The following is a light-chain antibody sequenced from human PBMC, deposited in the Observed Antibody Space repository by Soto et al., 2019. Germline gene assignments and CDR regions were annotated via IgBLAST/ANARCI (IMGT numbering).Light chain of an antibody. J-gene: IGKJ4*01. CDR2: GAS. CDR3: QQYGSSPLT. V-gene: IGKV3-20*01. Sequence: EIVLTQSPGTLSLSPGERATLSCRASQSVSSSYLAWYPQKPGQAPRLLIYGASSRATGIPDRLSGSGSGTDFTLTISRLDPEDFAGYYCQQYGSSPLTFGGGTKVEIK. CDR1: QSVSSSY.